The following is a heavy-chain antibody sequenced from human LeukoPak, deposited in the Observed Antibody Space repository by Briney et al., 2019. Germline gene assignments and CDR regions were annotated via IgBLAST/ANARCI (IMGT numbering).Heavy chain of an antibody. CDR1: GGPISSSDYY. V-gene: IGHV4-30-4*08. Sequence: SETLSLTCTVSGGPISSSDYYWSWIRQPPGKGLEWIGYIYYSGSTYYSPSLKSRVTISVDTSKNQFSLKLTSVTAADTAVYYCARVRMVRGRGFDYWGQGTLVTVSS. CDR3: ARVRMVRGRGFDY. D-gene: IGHD3-10*01. CDR2: IYYSGST. J-gene: IGHJ4*02.